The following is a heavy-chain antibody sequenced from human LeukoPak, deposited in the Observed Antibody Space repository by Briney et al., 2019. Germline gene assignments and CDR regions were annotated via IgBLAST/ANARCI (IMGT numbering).Heavy chain of an antibody. Sequence: PGRSLRLSCAASGFTFDDYAMHWVRQAPGKGLEWVSGISWNSGSIGYADSVKGRFTISRDNAKNSLYLQMNSLRAEDTALYYCATGRYDYGFYYFDYWGQGTLVTVFS. CDR3: ATGRYDYGFYYFDY. V-gene: IGHV3-9*01. D-gene: IGHD4-17*01. CDR2: ISWNSGSI. CDR1: GFTFDDYA. J-gene: IGHJ4*02.